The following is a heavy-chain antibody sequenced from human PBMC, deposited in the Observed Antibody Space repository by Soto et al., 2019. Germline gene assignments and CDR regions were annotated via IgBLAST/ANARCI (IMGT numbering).Heavy chain of an antibody. CDR2: IIPIFGTA. Sequence: QVQLVQSGAEVKKPGSSVKVSCKASGGTFSSYAISWVRQAPGQGLEWMGGIIPIFGTANYAQKFEGRVRITADEPASQAYMELSSLRSEYTAVYYCASKGYDSSGYAYYYYGLDVWGQGTTVTVSS. D-gene: IGHD3-22*01. V-gene: IGHV1-69*01. CDR1: GGTFSSYA. CDR3: ASKGYDSSGYAYYYYGLDV. J-gene: IGHJ6*02.